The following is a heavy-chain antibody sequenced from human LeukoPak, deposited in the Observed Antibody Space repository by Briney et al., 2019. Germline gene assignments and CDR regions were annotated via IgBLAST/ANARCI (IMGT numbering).Heavy chain of an antibody. V-gene: IGHV4-39*07. CDR1: GGSISSSSYY. CDR3: ARGESPRDWFDP. Sequence: PSETLSLTCTVSGGSISSSSYYWGWIRQPPGKGLEWIGSIYYSGSTYYNPSLKSRVTISVDTSKNQFSLKLSSVTAADTAVYYCARGESPRDWFDPWGQGTLVTVSS. CDR2: IYYSGST. J-gene: IGHJ5*02.